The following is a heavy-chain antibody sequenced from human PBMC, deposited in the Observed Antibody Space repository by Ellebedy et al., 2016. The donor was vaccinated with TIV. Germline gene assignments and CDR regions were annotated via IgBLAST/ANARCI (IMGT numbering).Heavy chain of an antibody. J-gene: IGHJ4*02. CDR3: AKDRTSGDGYWVFDQ. Sequence: GESLKISCAASGFTFSRYAMSWVRQAPGKGLEWVSGLFGSGGGISYADSVKGRFTISRYNSKSMVHLQMNSLRPEDSAVYYCAKDRTSGDGYWVFDQWGQGTLVTVSS. CDR2: LFGSGGGI. V-gene: IGHV3-23*01. D-gene: IGHD5-18*01. CDR1: GFTFSRYA.